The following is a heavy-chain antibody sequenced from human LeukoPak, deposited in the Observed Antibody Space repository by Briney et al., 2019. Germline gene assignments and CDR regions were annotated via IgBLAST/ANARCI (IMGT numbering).Heavy chain of an antibody. CDR2: ISSSGDFT. V-gene: IGHV3-23*01. J-gene: IGHJ4*02. CDR3: AKDRPNYYESNGHYYRRDGDY. D-gene: IGHD3-22*01. CDR1: GFTFNIHF. Sequence: GGSLRLSCAASGFTFNIHFMSWVRQAPGKGLEWVSSISSSGDFTVYAGSVKGRFTISRDNSKNTLYLQMNSLRAEDTAIYYCAKDRPNYYESNGHYYRRDGDYWGQGTLVTVSS.